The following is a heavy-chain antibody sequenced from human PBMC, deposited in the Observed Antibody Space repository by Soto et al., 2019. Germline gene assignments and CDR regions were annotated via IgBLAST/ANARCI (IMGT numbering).Heavy chain of an antibody. CDR3: ARHSSLTFGLVLNQFDS. CDR2: IYCSGGT. J-gene: IGHJ4*02. D-gene: IGHD3-3*01. V-gene: IGHV4-39*01. CDR1: GGSISTTSCYY. Sequence: QLQLQESGPGLVKPSETLSLTCTVSGGSISTTSCYYWGWIRQPPGKGLEWIGSIYCSGGTYYNPALKSLVAISIDLSRIQFCLKLTSVTAAYTAVYYCARHSSLTFGLVLNQFDSCGQGALVTVS.